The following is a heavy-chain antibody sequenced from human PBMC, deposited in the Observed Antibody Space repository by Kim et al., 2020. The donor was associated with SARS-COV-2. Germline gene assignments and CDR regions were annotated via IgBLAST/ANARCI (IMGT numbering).Heavy chain of an antibody. D-gene: IGHD3-22*01. J-gene: IGHJ4*02. Sequence: ASVKVSCKASGYTFTSYDINWVRQATGQGLEWMGWMNPNSGNTGYAQKFQGRVTMTRNTSISTAYMELSSLRSEDTAVYYCARGSTRPDYYDSSGYYYWGQGTLVTVSS. CDR2: MNPNSGNT. CDR3: ARGSTRPDYYDSSGYYY. CDR1: GYTFTSYD. V-gene: IGHV1-8*01.